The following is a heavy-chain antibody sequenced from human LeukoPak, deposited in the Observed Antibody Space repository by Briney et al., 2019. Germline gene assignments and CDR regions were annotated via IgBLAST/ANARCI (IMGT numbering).Heavy chain of an antibody. V-gene: IGHV3-23*01. CDR3: TKRVKDCGTWGHFAD. D-gene: IGHD2-21*01. Sequence: GGSLRLSCAASGFTFDNYRMSWVRQAPGKGLEWVSTVNADGGNTYYADSVKGRFTISRDNSKSTLIVQMNSLRVEDTALYYCTKRVKDCGTWGHFADWGQGTLVTGS. CDR2: VNADGGNT. CDR1: GFTFDNYR. J-gene: IGHJ4*02.